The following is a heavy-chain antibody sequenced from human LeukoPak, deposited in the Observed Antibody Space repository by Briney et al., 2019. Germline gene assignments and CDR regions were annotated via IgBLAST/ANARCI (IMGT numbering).Heavy chain of an antibody. CDR2: IYSSGST. V-gene: IGHV4-59*06. CDR3: ARDRVGGATAAFDI. CDR1: GGSISSYY. J-gene: IGHJ3*02. Sequence: PSETLSLTCTVSGGSISSYYWSWIRQPPGKGLEWIGYIYSSGSTYYNPSLKSRLTISVDTSKNQFSLKLSSVTAADTAVYYCARDRVGGATAAFDIWGQGTMVTASS. D-gene: IGHD1-26*01.